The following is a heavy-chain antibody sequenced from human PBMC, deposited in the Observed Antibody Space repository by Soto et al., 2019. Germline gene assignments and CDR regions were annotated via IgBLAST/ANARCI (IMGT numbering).Heavy chain of an antibody. CDR2: IYYSGST. Sequence: SETLSLTCTVSGGSISSGGYYWSWIRQHPGKGLEWIGYIYYSGSTYYNPSLKSRVTISVDTSKNQSSLKLSSVTAADTAVYYCARHPYYYGSGSYYNRKGYYGMDVWGQGTTVTVSS. CDR3: ARHPYYYGSGSYYNRKGYYGMDV. D-gene: IGHD3-10*01. CDR1: GGSISSGGYY. V-gene: IGHV4-31*03. J-gene: IGHJ6*02.